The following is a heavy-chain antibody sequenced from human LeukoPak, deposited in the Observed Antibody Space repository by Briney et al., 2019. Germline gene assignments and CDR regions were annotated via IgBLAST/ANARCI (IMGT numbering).Heavy chain of an antibody. J-gene: IGHJ3*02. V-gene: IGHV3-33*01. CDR1: GFTFSSYG. CDR2: IWYDGSNK. D-gene: IGHD6-19*01. CDR3: ARVRKYSSGWYDAFDI. Sequence: PGRSLRLSCAASGFTFSSYGMHWVRQAPGKGLEWVAVIWYDGSNKYYADSVKGRFTISRDNAKNSLYLQMNSLRAEDTAVYYCARVRKYSSGWYDAFDIWGQGTMVTVSS.